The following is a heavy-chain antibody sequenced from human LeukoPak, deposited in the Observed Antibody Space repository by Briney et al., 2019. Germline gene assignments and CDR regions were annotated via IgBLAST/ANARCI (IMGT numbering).Heavy chain of an antibody. J-gene: IGHJ4*02. CDR3: ARVGYHYYGSGSPLDY. V-gene: IGHV4-39*07. D-gene: IGHD3-10*01. CDR2: IYYSGST. Sequence: SETLSLTCTVSGGSISSSSYYWGWIRQPPGKGLEWIGSIYYSGSTYYYPSLKSRVTISVDRSKNQFSLKLSSVTAADTAVYYCARVGYHYYGSGSPLDYWGQGTLVTVSS. CDR1: GGSISSSSYY.